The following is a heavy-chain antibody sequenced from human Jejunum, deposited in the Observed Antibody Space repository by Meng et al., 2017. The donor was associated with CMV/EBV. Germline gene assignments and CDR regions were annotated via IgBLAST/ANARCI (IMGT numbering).Heavy chain of an antibody. CDR3: ATAGQYRLDN. Sequence: QRVGSGGGLFQPGGSLRLSCAASGFTFSTYWMHWVRQGPGEGLVWVSRMNSDGSTTDYADSVKGRFTISRDNAKNTLYLQMNSLRVDDTAVYYCATAGQYRLDNWGHGTLVTVSS. D-gene: IGHD2-2*01. J-gene: IGHJ4*01. CDR2: MNSDGSTT. CDR1: GFTFSTYW. V-gene: IGHV3-74*01.